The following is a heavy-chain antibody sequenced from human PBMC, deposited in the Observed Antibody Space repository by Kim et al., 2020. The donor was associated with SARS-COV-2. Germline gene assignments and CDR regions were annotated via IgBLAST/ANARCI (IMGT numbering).Heavy chain of an antibody. CDR3: ARGGTYDSSGYYWFDP. CDR1: GYTFTSYG. CDR2: ISAYNGNT. V-gene: IGHV1-18*04. Sequence: ASVKVSCKASGYTFTSYGISWVRQAPGQGLEWMGWISAYNGNTNYAQKLQGRVTMTTDTSTSTAYMELRSLRSDDTAVYYCARGGTYDSSGYYWFDPWGQGTLVTVSS. J-gene: IGHJ5*02. D-gene: IGHD3-22*01.